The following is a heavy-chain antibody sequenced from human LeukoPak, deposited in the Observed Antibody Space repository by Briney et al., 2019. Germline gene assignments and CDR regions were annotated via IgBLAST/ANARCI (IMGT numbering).Heavy chain of an antibody. V-gene: IGHV4-39*07. Sequence: SETLSLTCTVSGGSISSSSYSWGWIRQPPGKGLEWIGSIYYSGSTYYNPSLKSRVTMSVDTSKNQFSLKLSSVTAADTAVYYCARDLSGSYSNENWFDPWGQGTLVTVSS. J-gene: IGHJ5*02. D-gene: IGHD1-26*01. CDR2: IYYSGST. CDR1: GGSISSSSYS. CDR3: ARDLSGSYSNENWFDP.